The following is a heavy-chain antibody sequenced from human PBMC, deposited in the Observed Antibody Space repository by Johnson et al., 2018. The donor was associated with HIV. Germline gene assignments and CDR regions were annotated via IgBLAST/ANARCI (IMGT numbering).Heavy chain of an antibody. Sequence: QVQLVESGGGVVQPGGSLRLSCAASGFTFSTYGMHWVRQAPGKGLEWVAFIWYDGSNKYYVDSVKGRFTISRDNSKNTLHLQMNSLKPEDTAVYYCARGIRFVEAGRENDGFDVWGQGTVVTVSS. D-gene: IGHD4-17*01. CDR3: ARGIRFVEAGRENDGFDV. V-gene: IGHV3-30*02. CDR2: IWYDGSNK. J-gene: IGHJ3*01. CDR1: GFTFSTYG.